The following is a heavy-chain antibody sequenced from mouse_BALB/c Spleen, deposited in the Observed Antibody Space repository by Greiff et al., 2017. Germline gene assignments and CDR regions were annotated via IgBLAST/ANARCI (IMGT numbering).Heavy chain of an antibody. J-gene: IGHJ4*01. CDR3: ARHDDYDGRAMDY. CDR2: IRSGGSYT. Sequence: EVQLVESGGDLVKPGGSLKLSCAASGFTFSSYGMSWVRQTPDKRLEWVATIRSGGSYTYYPDSVTGRFTISRDNAKNTLYLQMSSLKAEDTAMYYCARHDDYDGRAMDYWGQGTSVTVSS. V-gene: IGHV5-6*01. D-gene: IGHD2-4*01. CDR1: GFTFSSYG.